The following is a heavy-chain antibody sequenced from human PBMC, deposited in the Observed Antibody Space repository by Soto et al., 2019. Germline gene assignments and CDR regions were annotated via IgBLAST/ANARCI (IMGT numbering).Heavy chain of an antibody. CDR3: TTAVYSSSWHYYYGMDV. CDR2: IKSKTDGGTT. Sequence: PGGSLRLSCAASGFTFSNAWMNWVRQAPGKGLEWVGRIKSKTDGGTTDYAAPVKGRFTISRDDSKNTLYLQMNSLKTEDTAVYYCTTAVYSSSWHYYYGMDVWGQGTTVTVSS. CDR1: GFTFSNAW. J-gene: IGHJ6*02. V-gene: IGHV3-15*07. D-gene: IGHD6-13*01.